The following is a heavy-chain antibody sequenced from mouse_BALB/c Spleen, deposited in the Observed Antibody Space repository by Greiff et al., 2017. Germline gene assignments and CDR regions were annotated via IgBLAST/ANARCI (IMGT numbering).Heavy chain of an antibody. Sequence: EVQLQQSGTVLARPGASVKMSCKASGYSFTSYWMHWVKQRPGQGLEWIGAIYPGNSDTSYNQKFKGKAKLTAVTSASTAYMELSSLTNEDSAVYYWTRFTTVVAKGYYFDYWGQGTTFTVSS. CDR2: IYPGNSDT. CDR1: GYSFTSYW. D-gene: IGHD1-1*01. CDR3: TRFTTVVAKGYYFDY. V-gene: IGHV1-5*01. J-gene: IGHJ2*01.